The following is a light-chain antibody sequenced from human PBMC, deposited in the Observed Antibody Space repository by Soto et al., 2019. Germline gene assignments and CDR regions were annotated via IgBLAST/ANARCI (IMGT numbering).Light chain of an antibody. CDR2: GGF. CDR1: QSVSYTF. J-gene: IGKJ1*01. Sequence: EIVLTQSPGTLSLSPGERVTLSCRASQSVSYTFIAWYQQKPGQAPRLLIYGGFFRDTGSPDRFSGSGSGTDFTRTIPRREPEDRAMYYCQQYVTSPWTFGQGTRLDIK. CDR3: QQYVTSPWT. V-gene: IGKV3-20*01.